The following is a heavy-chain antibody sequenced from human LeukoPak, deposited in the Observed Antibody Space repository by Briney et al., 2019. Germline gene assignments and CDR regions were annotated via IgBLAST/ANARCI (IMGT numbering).Heavy chain of an antibody. CDR1: GFTFSSYS. CDR2: IRNKANSYTT. J-gene: IGHJ4*02. CDR3: TRSESSGYGPVDY. D-gene: IGHD3-22*01. Sequence: GGSLRLSCAASGFTFSSYSMDWVRQAPGKGLEWVGRIRNKANSYTTEYGASVKGRFIISRDDSKNSLYLQMNSLKTEDTAVYYCTRSESSGYGPVDYWGQGTLVTVSS. V-gene: IGHV3-72*01.